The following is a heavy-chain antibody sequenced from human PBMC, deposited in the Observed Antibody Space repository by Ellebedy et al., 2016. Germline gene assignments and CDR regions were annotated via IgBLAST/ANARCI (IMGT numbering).Heavy chain of an antibody. D-gene: IGHD2/OR15-2a*01. V-gene: IGHV3-48*04. Sequence: GGSLRLSXAASGFSFTTYPMNWVRPAPGKGLEWVSYITLSSSTIYYADSVKGRFTISRDNAQSSLYLQMDSLRAEDTAVYYCARGRYCDTRPCPGIYFDYWGQGTLVTISS. CDR2: ITLSSSTI. CDR1: GFSFTTYP. J-gene: IGHJ4*02. CDR3: ARGRYCDTRPCPGIYFDY.